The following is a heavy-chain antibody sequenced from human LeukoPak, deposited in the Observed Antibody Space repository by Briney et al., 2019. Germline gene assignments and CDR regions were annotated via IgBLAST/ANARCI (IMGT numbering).Heavy chain of an antibody. CDR3: AKSRSYTVRDAFEI. V-gene: IGHV3-23*01. Sequence: GGTLRLSCAASGITFSNYAMSWVRQAPGRGLEWVLGISNSGGDTQYADSVKGRFTISRDNSKNTLYLQMNSLRAEDTAVYYCAKSRSYTVRDAFEIWGQGTKVTVSS. CDR1: GITFSNYA. J-gene: IGHJ3*02. CDR2: ISNSGGDT. D-gene: IGHD3-10*01.